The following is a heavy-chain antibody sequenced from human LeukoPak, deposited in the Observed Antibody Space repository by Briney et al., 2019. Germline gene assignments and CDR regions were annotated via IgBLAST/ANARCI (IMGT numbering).Heavy chain of an antibody. D-gene: IGHD2-2*01. Sequence: GASVKVSCKASGYTFTGYYMHWVRQAPGQGLEWMGWINPNGGGTNYAQKFQGRVTMTRDTSISTAYMELSRLRSDDTAVYYCASRLVVPAAIPVWGKGTTVTVSS. CDR2: INPNGGGT. CDR3: ASRLVVPAAIPV. J-gene: IGHJ6*04. V-gene: IGHV1-2*02. CDR1: GYTFTGYY.